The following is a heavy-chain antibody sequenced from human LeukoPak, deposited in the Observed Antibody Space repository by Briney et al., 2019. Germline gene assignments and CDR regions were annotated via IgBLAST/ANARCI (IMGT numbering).Heavy chain of an antibody. CDR1: GGSISSSSYY. J-gene: IGHJ4*02. V-gene: IGHV4-39*01. Sequence: PSETLSLTCTVSGGSISSSSYYWGWIRQPPGKGLEWIGSIYYSGSTYYNPSLKSRVTISVDTSKNQFSLKLSSVTAADTAVYYCARLNWKLYYFDYWGQGTLVTVSS. D-gene: IGHD1-20*01. CDR3: ARLNWKLYYFDY. CDR2: IYYSGST.